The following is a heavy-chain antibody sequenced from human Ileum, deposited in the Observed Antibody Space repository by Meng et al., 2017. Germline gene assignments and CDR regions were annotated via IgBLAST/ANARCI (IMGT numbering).Heavy chain of an antibody. V-gene: IGHV4-39*07. D-gene: IGHD5-24*01. CDR3: MRDRRWSDSYYYGVDV. CDR1: GGTINSGSDY. J-gene: IGHJ6*02. CDR2: IYNLGTT. Sequence: SETLSLTCSLSGGTINSGSDYWGWIRQPPGKGLEWIGNIYNLGTTYYNPSLNSRVTMSLDLSKNQFYLQIHSVTAADKAVYYCMRDRRWSDSYYYGVDVWGQGTTVTVSS.